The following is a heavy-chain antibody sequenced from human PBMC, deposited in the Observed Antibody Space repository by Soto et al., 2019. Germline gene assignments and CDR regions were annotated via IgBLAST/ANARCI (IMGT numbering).Heavy chain of an antibody. CDR1: GGSISSYY. CDR2: NDYAV. V-gene: IGHV4-59*04. D-gene: IGHD5-18*01. Sequence: SETLSLTCTVSGGSISSYYWSWIRQPPGKGLEWIGYNDYAVSVKSRITINPDTSKNQFSLQLNSVTPEDTALYYCARDRGYNFPFDLWGQGTMVTVSS. CDR3: ARDRGYNFPFDL. J-gene: IGHJ3*01.